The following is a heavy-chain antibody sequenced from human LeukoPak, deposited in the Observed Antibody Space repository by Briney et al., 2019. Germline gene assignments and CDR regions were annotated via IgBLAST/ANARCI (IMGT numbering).Heavy chain of an antibody. J-gene: IGHJ4*02. CDR2: INPSGGST. Sequence: APVKVSCKASGYTFTSYYMHWVRQAPGQGLEWMGIINPSGGSTSYAQKFQGRVTVTRDTSTSTVYMELSSLRSEDTAVYYCARDGWGIVVVPAPFGYFDYWGQGTLVTVSS. CDR1: GYTFTSYY. CDR3: ARDGWGIVVVPAPFGYFDY. V-gene: IGHV1-46*01. D-gene: IGHD2-2*01.